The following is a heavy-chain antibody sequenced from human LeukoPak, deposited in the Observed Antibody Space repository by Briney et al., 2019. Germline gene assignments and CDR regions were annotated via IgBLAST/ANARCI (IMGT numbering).Heavy chain of an antibody. Sequence: SETLSLTCTVSGGSISSYYWSWIRQPPGKGLEWIGYIYYSGSTNYNPSLKSRVTISVDTSKNQFSLKLSSVTAADTAVYYCARLDSSGYYSNASDIWGQGTMVTVSS. CDR2: IYYSGST. V-gene: IGHV4-59*01. J-gene: IGHJ3*02. D-gene: IGHD3-22*01. CDR1: GGSISSYY. CDR3: ARLDSSGYYSNASDI.